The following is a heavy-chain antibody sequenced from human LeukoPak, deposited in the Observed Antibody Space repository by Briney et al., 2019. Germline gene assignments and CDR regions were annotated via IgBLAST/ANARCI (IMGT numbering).Heavy chain of an antibody. D-gene: IGHD3-10*01. Sequence: PGGSLRLSCAASGFTFSSYGMHWVRQAPGKGLEWVAVIWYDGSNKYYADSVKGRFTISRDNSKNTLYLQMNSLRAEDMAVYYCARAGGDLWFGELRGFDYWGQGTLVTLSS. J-gene: IGHJ4*02. V-gene: IGHV3-33*01. CDR3: ARAGGDLWFGELRGFDY. CDR1: GFTFSSYG. CDR2: IWYDGSNK.